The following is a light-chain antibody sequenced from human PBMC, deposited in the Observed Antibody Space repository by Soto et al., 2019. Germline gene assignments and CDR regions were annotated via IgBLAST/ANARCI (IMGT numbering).Light chain of an antibody. Sequence: DIVMTQSPDSLAVSLGERATINCKSSQSVLYTSNNLNYLAWYQQKPGQPPKLLIYWASTRESGVPDRFSGSGSGTDFTLTISSLQAEGVAVYYCQQYYGAPLTFGGGTKVEIK. CDR1: QSVLYTSNNLNY. CDR3: QQYYGAPLT. V-gene: IGKV4-1*01. J-gene: IGKJ4*01. CDR2: WAS.